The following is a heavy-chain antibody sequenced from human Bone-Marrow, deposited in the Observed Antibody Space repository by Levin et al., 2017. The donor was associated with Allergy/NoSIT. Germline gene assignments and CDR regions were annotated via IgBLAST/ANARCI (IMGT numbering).Heavy chain of an antibody. D-gene: IGHD3-22*01. J-gene: IGHJ4*02. CDR2: IIPIFGTA. Sequence: KISCKASGGTFSSYAISWVRQAPGRGLEWMGGIIPIFGTANYAQKFQGRVTITADKSTSTAYMELSSLRSEDTAVYYCARDSSGYLFLFDYWGQGTLVTVSS. CDR3: ARDSSGYLFLFDY. V-gene: IGHV1-69*06. CDR1: GGTFSSYA.